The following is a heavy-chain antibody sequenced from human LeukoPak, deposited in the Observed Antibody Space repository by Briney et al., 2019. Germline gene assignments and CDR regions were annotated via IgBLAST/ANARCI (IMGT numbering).Heavy chain of an antibody. CDR1: GFTFSDYY. CDR3: ARDKPSYYYDSSAPTPRYYYYYYMDV. CDR2: ISSSGSTI. J-gene: IGHJ6*03. D-gene: IGHD3-22*01. Sequence: AGGSLRLSCAASGFTFSDYYMSWIRQAPGKGLEWVSYISSSGSTIYYADSVKGRFTISRDNAKNSLYLQMNSLRAEDTAVYYCARDKPSYYYDSSAPTPRYYYYYYMDVWGKGTTVTISS. V-gene: IGHV3-11*04.